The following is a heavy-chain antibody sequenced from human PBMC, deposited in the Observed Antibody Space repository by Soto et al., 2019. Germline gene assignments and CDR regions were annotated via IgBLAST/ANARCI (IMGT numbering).Heavy chain of an antibody. D-gene: IGHD3-9*01. V-gene: IGHV3-48*03. Sequence: PGGSLRLSCAASGFTFSSYEMHCVRQAPGKGLEWVSYISSRGSTIYYADSVNGRFTISRDNAKNSLYLQMNSLRAEDTAVYYCARDDILTGYYYSDYWGQGTLVTVSS. J-gene: IGHJ4*02. CDR3: ARDDILTGYYYSDY. CDR1: GFTFSSYE. CDR2: ISSRGSTI.